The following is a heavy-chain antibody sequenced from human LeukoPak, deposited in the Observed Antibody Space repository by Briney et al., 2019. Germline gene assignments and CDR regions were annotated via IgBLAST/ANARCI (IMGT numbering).Heavy chain of an antibody. CDR3: ARPAKNTMIVDWYFDL. J-gene: IGHJ2*01. D-gene: IGHD3-22*01. V-gene: IGHV4-39*01. CDR2: IYYSGST. CDR1: GGSLSSSTYY. Sequence: SGTLSLTCIVSGGSLSSSTYYWGWIRQPPGKGPEWIGSIYYSGSTYYNPSLKSRVTMSVDTSQNQFSLKLTSVTAADTAVYYCARPAKNTMIVDWYFDLWGRGTLVTVSS.